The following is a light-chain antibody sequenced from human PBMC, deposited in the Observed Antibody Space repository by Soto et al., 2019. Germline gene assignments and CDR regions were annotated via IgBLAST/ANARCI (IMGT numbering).Light chain of an antibody. CDR1: SSDVGGYNY. J-gene: IGLJ1*01. CDR2: EVS. V-gene: IGLV2-8*01. CDR3: SSYSGTNYHYV. Sequence: SVLNQPASASGFFVRSVTITCTGTSSDVGGYNYVSWYQQHPGKAPKLMIYEVSERPSGVPDRFSGSKSGNTASLTVSGLQADDEADYYWSSYSGTNYHYVFGTGTKVTVL.